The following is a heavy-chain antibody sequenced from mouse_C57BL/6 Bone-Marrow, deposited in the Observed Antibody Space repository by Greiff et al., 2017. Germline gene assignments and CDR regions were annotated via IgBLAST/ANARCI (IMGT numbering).Heavy chain of an antibody. D-gene: IGHD3-1*01. CDR3: ARHSSGAMDY. CDR1: GYTFTSYW. J-gene: IGHJ4*01. CDR2: IDPSDSYT. Sequence: VHLVESGAELVRPGTSVKLSCKASGYTFTSYWMHWVKQRPGQGLEWIGVIDPSDSYTNYNQKFKGKATLTVDTSSSTAYMQLSSLTSEDSAVYYCARHSSGAMDYWGQGTSVTVSS. V-gene: IGHV1-59*01.